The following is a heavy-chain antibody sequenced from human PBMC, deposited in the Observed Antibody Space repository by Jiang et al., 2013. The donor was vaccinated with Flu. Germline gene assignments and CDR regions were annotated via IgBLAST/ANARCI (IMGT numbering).Heavy chain of an antibody. CDR1: GGSISSGSYY. CDR2: IYTSGST. CDR3: AREAYGDYLPFDY. J-gene: IGHJ4*01. Sequence: GSGLVKPSQTLSLTCTVSGGSISSGSYYWSWIRQPAGKGLEWIGRIYTSGSTNYNPSLKSRVTISVDTSKNQFSLKLSSVTAADTAVYYCAREAYGDYLPFDYWG. V-gene: IGHV4-61*02. D-gene: IGHD4-17*01.